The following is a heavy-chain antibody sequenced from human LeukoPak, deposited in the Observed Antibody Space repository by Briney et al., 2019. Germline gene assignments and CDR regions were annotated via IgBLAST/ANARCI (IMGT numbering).Heavy chain of an antibody. CDR1: GYSISSGYY. CDR3: ARDRDQNWFDP. Sequence: SETLSLTCTVSGYSISSGYYWGWIRQPPGKGREWIGSIYYSGSTYYNPSLKSRVTISVDTSKNQFSQKLSSVTAADTAVYYCARDRDQNWFDPWGQGTLVTVSS. J-gene: IGHJ5*02. V-gene: IGHV4-38-2*02. CDR2: IYYSGST.